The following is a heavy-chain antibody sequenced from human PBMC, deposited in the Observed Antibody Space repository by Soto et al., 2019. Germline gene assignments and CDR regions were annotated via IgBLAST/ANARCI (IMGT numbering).Heavy chain of an antibody. V-gene: IGHV4-59*01. J-gene: IGHJ5*02. CDR2: IYNSGST. Sequence: SETLSLTCTVSGGSINSDYWSWIRQPPGKALEWIGYIYNSGSTNYSPSLNSRVTISVDASKNQFSLKLNSVTAADTAVYYCAKDIRGRTAAAVYNWFEPWGQGILVTVSS. D-gene: IGHD6-13*01. CDR1: GGSINSDY. CDR3: AKDIRGRTAAAVYNWFEP.